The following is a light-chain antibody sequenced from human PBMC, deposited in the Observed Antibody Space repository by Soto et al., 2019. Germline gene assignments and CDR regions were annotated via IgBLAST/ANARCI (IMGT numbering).Light chain of an antibody. Sequence: DIQMTQSPSSLSASVGDRVTITCRASQSISSYLNWYQQKPGKAPKLLIYAASNLQSGVPSRFSGSGSGTDFTLTISGLQPEEFATYYCQQSYSTPITFGKGTKVEIK. CDR2: AAS. CDR3: QQSYSTPIT. V-gene: IGKV1-39*01. CDR1: QSISSY. J-gene: IGKJ2*01.